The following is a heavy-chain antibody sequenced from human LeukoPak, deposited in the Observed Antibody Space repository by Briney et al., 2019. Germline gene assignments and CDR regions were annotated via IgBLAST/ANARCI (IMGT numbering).Heavy chain of an antibody. J-gene: IGHJ4*02. CDR2: INPNSGGT. CDR3: AREPYSSSGNDY. CDR1: GYTFTGYY. Sequence: ASVKVSCKASGYTFTGYYMHWVRQAPGQGLEWMGRINPNSGGTNYAQKFQGRVTMIRDTSISTAYMELSRLRSDDTAVYYCAREPYSSSGNDYWGQGTLVTVSS. D-gene: IGHD6-13*01. V-gene: IGHV1-2*06.